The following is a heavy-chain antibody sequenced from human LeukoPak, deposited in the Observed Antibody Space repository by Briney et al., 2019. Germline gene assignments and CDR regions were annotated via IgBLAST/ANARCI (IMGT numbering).Heavy chain of an antibody. V-gene: IGHV3-7*05. CDR1: GFTFSSYW. J-gene: IGHJ4*02. Sequence: GGSLRLCCAASGFTFSSYWMTWVRQAPGKGLEWVANIKQDGSEKYYVDSVKGRFTISRDNAKNLLYLQMDSLRAEDTAVYYCARGMFYYGSGSDTGGYWGQGILVTVSS. CDR3: ARGMFYYGSGSDTGGY. D-gene: IGHD3-10*01. CDR2: IKQDGSEK.